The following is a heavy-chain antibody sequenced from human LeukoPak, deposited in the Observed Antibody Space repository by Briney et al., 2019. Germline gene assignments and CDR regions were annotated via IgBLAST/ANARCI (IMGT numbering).Heavy chain of an antibody. Sequence: ASVKVSCKASEYTFIGYYMHWVRQAPGQGLEWMAWINPNSGGTNYAQKFQGRVASTRDTSISTAYMELSRLRSDDTAVYYCARGGDFWSGSDPYGMDVWGQGTTVTVSS. CDR2: INPNSGGT. CDR1: EYTFIGYY. J-gene: IGHJ6*02. CDR3: ARGGDFWSGSDPYGMDV. D-gene: IGHD3-3*01. V-gene: IGHV1-2*02.